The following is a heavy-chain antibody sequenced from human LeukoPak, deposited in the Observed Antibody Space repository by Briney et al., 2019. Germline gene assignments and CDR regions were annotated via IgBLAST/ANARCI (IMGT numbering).Heavy chain of an antibody. CDR2: INPNSGGT. Sequence: ASVKVSCKASGYTFTGYYMHWVRQAPGQGLEWMGWINPNSGGTNYAQKFQGRVTMTRDTSISTAYMELSRLRSDDTAVYYCATEWQWRGAFDIWGQGTMVTVSS. CDR1: GYTFTGYY. V-gene: IGHV1-2*02. D-gene: IGHD6-19*01. CDR3: ATEWQWRGAFDI. J-gene: IGHJ3*02.